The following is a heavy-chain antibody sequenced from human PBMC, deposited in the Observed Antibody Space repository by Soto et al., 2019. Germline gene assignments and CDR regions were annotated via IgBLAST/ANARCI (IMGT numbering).Heavy chain of an antibody. D-gene: IGHD6-25*01. V-gene: IGHV1-69*12. CDR2: IIPIFGTA. Sequence: QVQLVQSGAAVKKPGSSVKVYCTASGGTFSSYAISWVRQAPGQGLEWMGGIIPIFGTANYAQKFQGRVTITAEESTSTAYMELSSLRSEDTAVYYCASVYPAAIFYYCYGMDVWGQGNTVTVSS. CDR1: GGTFSSYA. J-gene: IGHJ6*02. CDR3: ASVYPAAIFYYCYGMDV.